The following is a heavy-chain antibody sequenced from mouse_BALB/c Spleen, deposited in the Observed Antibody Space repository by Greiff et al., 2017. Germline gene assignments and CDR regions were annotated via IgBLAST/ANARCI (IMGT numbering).Heavy chain of an antibody. CDR1: GFTFSSYT. V-gene: IGHV5-12-2*01. D-gene: IGHD1-1*01. J-gene: IGHJ2*01. CDR2: ISNGGGST. CDR3: ARHGYYGSFDY. Sequence: EVQGVESGGGLVQPGGSLKLSCAASGFTFSSYTMSWVRQTPEKRLEWVAYISNGGGSTYYPDTVKGRFTISRDNAKNTLYLQMSSLKSEDTAMYYCARHGYYGSFDYWGQGTTLTVSS.